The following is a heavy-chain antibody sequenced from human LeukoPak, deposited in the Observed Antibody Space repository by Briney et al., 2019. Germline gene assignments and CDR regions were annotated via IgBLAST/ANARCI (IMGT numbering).Heavy chain of an antibody. CDR3: TTEPDP. J-gene: IGHJ5*02. V-gene: IGHV3-15*01. Sequence: PGGSLRLSCAASGFTFSSYAMSWVRQAPGKGLEWVGRIKSKTGGGTTDYAAPVKGRFSISRDDSKNTLYLQMNSLKTEDTAVYYCTTEPDPWGQGTLVTVSS. CDR1: GFTFSSYA. CDR2: IKSKTGGGTT.